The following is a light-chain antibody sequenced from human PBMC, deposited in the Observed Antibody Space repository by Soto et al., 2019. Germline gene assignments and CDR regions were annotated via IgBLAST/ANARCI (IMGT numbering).Light chain of an antibody. V-gene: IGKV1-5*01. CDR2: DAS. Sequence: DIQMTQSPSTLSASVGDRVTITCRASQSISSWLAWDQQKPGKAPKLLIYDASSLERGVPSRFSGSGAGTEFTLTISSLQPDDFATYYCQQYNSYLLTFGGGTKVEIK. CDR3: QQYNSYLLT. CDR1: QSISSW. J-gene: IGKJ4*01.